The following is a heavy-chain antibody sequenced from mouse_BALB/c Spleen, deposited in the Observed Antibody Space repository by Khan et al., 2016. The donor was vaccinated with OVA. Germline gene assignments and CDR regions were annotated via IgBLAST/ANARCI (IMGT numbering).Heavy chain of an antibody. CDR3: PRAILLYFDY. J-gene: IGHJ2*01. CDR1: AFNITDYY. CDR2: IDPENGNT. Sequence: VQLQQSGADLVRPGALVKLSCKASAFNITDYYMHWVKQRPEQGLEWIGWIDPENGNTMYNPKFQDKASITADTSSNTAYLQLNSLTSEDSAVXCGPRAILLYFDYWGQGTTLTVSA. V-gene: IGHV14-1*02.